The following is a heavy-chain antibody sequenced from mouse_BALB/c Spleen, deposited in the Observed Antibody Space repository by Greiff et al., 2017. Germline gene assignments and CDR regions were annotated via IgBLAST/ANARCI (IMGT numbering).Heavy chain of an antibody. CDR3: ARPLLSYDPFAY. CDR1: GFAFSSYD. J-gene: IGHJ3*01. D-gene: IGHD2-12*01. Sequence: EVMLVESGGGLVKPGGSLKLSCAASGFAFSSYDMSWVRQTPEKRLEWVAYISSGGGSTYYPDNVKGRFTISRDNAKNTLYLQMSSLKSEDTAMYYCARPLLSYDPFAYWGQGTLVTVSA. V-gene: IGHV5-12-1*01. CDR2: ISSGGGST.